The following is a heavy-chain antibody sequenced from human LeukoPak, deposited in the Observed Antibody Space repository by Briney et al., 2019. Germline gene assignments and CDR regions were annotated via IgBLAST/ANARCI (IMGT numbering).Heavy chain of an antibody. V-gene: IGHV3-49*04. CDR1: GFTFGDYA. CDR3: TRALGYCSGGSCYYYYGMDV. CDR2: IRSKAYGGTT. Sequence: GGSLRLSCTASGFTFGDYAMSWVRQAPGKGLEWVGFIRSKAYGGTTEYAVSVKGRFTISRDDSKSIAYLQMNSLKTEDTAVYYCTRALGYCSGGSCYYYYGMDVWGKGTTVTVSS. J-gene: IGHJ6*04. D-gene: IGHD2-15*01.